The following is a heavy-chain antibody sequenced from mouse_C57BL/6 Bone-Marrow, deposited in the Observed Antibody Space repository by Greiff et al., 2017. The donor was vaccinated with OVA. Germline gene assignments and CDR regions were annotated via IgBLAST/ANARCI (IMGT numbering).Heavy chain of an antibody. CDR3: EEGYCAY. D-gene: IGHD2-3*01. Sequence: VQLQQSVAELVRPGASVKLSCTASGFNITNSSMPWVKQRPEKGLEWIGRIDPASGNTKYAPKFQGKATIAADTSSNTAYLQLSSLTSEDTAIYYCEEGYCAYWGQGTLVTVSA. V-gene: IGHV14-3*01. J-gene: IGHJ3*01. CDR1: GFNITNSS. CDR2: IDPASGNT.